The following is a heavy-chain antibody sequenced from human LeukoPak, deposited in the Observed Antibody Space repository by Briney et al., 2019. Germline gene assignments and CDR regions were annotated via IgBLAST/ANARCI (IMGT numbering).Heavy chain of an antibody. J-gene: IGHJ4*02. Sequence: PSETLSLTCTVSGYSISSGHYWGWIRQHPGKGLEWIGYIYYSGSTYYNPSLKSRVTISVDTSKNQFSLKLSSVTAADTAVYYCARDGGYSSSWPHYWGQGTLVTVSS. D-gene: IGHD6-13*01. CDR2: IYYSGST. CDR1: GYSISSGHY. V-gene: IGHV4-31*03. CDR3: ARDGGYSSSWPHY.